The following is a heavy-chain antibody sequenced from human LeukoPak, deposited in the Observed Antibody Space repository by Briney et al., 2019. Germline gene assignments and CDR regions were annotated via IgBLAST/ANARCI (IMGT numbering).Heavy chain of an antibody. D-gene: IGHD4-17*01. Sequence: GGSLRLSCAASGFTFSSYSMNWVRQAPGKGLEWVSSISSSSSYIYYADSVKGRFTISRDNAKNSLYLQMNSLRAEDTAVYYCARDKGNDYGDYDAFDIWGQGTMVTVSS. CDR1: GFTFSSYS. CDR2: ISSSSSYI. V-gene: IGHV3-21*01. J-gene: IGHJ3*02. CDR3: ARDKGNDYGDYDAFDI.